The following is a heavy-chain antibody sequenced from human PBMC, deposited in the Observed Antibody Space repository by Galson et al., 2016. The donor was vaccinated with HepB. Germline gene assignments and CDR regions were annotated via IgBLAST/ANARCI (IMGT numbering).Heavy chain of an antibody. D-gene: IGHD4-11*01. CDR2: XIPXXXMT. Sequence: SCKASGGTFSKYSINWVRQVPGQGLEWMGXXIPXXXMTXHAPMLRDRVNVSADKSTGTAYMDLNSLTSQDTAVYYCARALGAEYSNPYWGQGTLVTVSS. CDR1: GGTFSKYS. V-gene: IGHV1-69*04. CDR3: ARALGAEYSNPY. J-gene: IGHJ4*02.